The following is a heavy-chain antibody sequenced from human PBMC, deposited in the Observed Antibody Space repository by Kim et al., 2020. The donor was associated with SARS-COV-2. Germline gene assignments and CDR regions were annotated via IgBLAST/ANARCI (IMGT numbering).Heavy chain of an antibody. CDR1: GLSFSDSY. J-gene: IGHJ5*02. CDR2: ISTRGESI. CDR3: ARSGNGNNAFDI. D-gene: IGHD1-1*01. Sequence: GGSLRLSCAASGLSFSDSYMNWVRQAPGKGLEWLSFISTRGESIFYADSVEGRFTISRDNAKNSLYLQMNCLRDEDTAVYYCARSGNGNNAFDIWGQGAL. V-gene: IGHV3-11*01.